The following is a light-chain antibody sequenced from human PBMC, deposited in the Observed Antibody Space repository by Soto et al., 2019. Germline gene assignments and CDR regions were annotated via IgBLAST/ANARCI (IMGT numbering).Light chain of an antibody. J-gene: IGKJ4*01. CDR2: GAS. Sequence: EIVLTQSPGTLSLSPGERATLSCRASQSVSSSYLAWYQQKPGQAPRLLIYGASSRATGIPDRFSGSGSGTDFTLTISRLETEEFAVYYCQQYGRSPAFGGGTKVKIK. CDR3: QQYGRSPA. CDR1: QSVSSSY. V-gene: IGKV3-20*01.